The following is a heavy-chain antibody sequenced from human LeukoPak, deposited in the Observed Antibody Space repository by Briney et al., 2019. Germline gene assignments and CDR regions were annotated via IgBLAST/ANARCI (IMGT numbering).Heavy chain of an antibody. V-gene: IGHV4-59*01. D-gene: IGHD3-10*01. CDR1: GGSIGSYY. CDR3: ARERYYYGSGSYHDY. Sequence: SETLSLTCTVSGGSIGSYYWSWIRQPPGKGLEWIGYIYYSGSTKRNPSLKSRVTISVDTSKNQFSLKLSSVAAADTAVYYCARERYYYGSGSYHDYWGQGTLVTVSS. CDR2: IYYSGST. J-gene: IGHJ4*02.